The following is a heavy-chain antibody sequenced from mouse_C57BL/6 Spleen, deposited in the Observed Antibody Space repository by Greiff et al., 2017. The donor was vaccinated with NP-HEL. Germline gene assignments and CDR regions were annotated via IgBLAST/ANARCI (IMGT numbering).Heavy chain of an antibody. J-gene: IGHJ2*01. CDR1: GFTFSSYA. CDR3: TRDDYVSFDY. CDR2: ISSGGDYI. Sequence: EVMLVESGEGLVKPGGSLKLSCAASGFTFSSYAMSWVRQTPEKRLEWVAYISSGGDYIYYADTVKGRFTVSRDNARNTLYLQMSSLKSEDTAMYYCTRDDYVSFDYWGQGTTLTVSS. V-gene: IGHV5-9-1*02. D-gene: IGHD2-4*01.